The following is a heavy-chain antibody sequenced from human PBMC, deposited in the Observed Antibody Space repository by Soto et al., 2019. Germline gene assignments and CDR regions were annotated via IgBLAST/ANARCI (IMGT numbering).Heavy chain of an antibody. V-gene: IGHV4-30-4*01. J-gene: IGHJ5*02. D-gene: IGHD5-12*01. CDR2: IYYSGGT. Sequence: SETLSLTCTVSGGSISSGDYYWSWIRQPPGKGLEWIGYIYYSGGTYYNPSLKSRVTISVDTSKNQFSLKLSSVTAADTAVYYCARGIYSGYDYTWFDPWGQGTLVTVSS. CDR1: GGSISSGDYY. CDR3: ARGIYSGYDYTWFDP.